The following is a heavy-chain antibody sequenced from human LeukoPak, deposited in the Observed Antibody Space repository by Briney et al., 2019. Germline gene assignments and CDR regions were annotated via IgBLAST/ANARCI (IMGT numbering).Heavy chain of an antibody. D-gene: IGHD5-18*01. CDR1: GGSISSSSYY. Sequence: SETLSLTCTVSGGSISSSSYYWGWIRQPPGKGLEWIGSIYYSGSTYYNPSLKSRVTISVDTSKNQFSLKLSSVTAADTAVYYCARVGTAMVTFGYWGQGTLVTVSS. CDR2: IYYSGST. CDR3: ARVGTAMVTFGY. J-gene: IGHJ4*02. V-gene: IGHV4-39*01.